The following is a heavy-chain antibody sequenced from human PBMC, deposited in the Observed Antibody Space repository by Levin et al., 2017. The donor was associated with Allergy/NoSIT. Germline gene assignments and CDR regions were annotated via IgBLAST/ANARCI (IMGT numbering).Heavy chain of an antibody. CDR3: ARDSLYYDFWSGPNYYYGMDV. V-gene: IGHV3-7*01. CDR1: GFTFSSYW. Sequence: PGGSLRLSCAASGFTFSSYWMSWVRQAPGKGLEWVANIKQDGSEKYYVDSVKGRFTISRDNAKNSLYLQMNSLRAEDTAVYYCARDSLYYDFWSGPNYYYGMDVWGQGTTVTVSS. CDR2: IKQDGSEK. D-gene: IGHD3-3*01. J-gene: IGHJ6*02.